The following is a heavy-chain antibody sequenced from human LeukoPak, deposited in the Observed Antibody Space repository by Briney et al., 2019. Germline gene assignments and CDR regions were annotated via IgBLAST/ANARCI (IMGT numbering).Heavy chain of an antibody. Sequence: SETLSLTCTVSGGSISSSSYYWGWIRQPPGKGLEWIGSIYYSGSTYYNPSLKSRVTISVDTSKNQFSLKLSSVTAADTAVYYCARERCSSTSCYDGDFDYWGQGTLVTVSS. J-gene: IGHJ4*02. CDR2: IYYSGST. D-gene: IGHD2-2*01. V-gene: IGHV4-39*07. CDR3: ARERCSSTSCYDGDFDY. CDR1: GGSISSSSYY.